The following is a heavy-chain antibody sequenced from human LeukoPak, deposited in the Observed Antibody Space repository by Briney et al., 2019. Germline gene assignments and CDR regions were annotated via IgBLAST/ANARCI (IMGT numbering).Heavy chain of an antibody. CDR1: GGTFSSYA. J-gene: IGHJ4*02. CDR3: ARDAGRYGSVPQRN. V-gene: IGHV1-69*11. Sequence: SVKVSCKASGGTFSSYAISWVRQAPGQGLEWMGRIIPILRTPNYAQNFQGRVTITTDESTSTAYMELSSLRSEDTAVYYCARDAGRYGSVPQRNWGQGTMVTVSS. D-gene: IGHD3-10*01. CDR2: IIPILRTP.